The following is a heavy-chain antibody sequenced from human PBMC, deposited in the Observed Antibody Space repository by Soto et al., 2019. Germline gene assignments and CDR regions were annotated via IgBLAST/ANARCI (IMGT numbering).Heavy chain of an antibody. Sequence: GGSLRLSCAASGFTFSDYYMSWIRQAPGKGLEWVSCISSSSSYTNYADSVKGRFTISRDNAKNSLYLQMNSLRAEDTAVYYCARGDYGDIYYYYGMDVWGQGTTVTVSS. CDR3: ARGDYGDIYYYYGMDV. CDR1: GFTFSDYY. CDR2: ISSSSSYT. J-gene: IGHJ6*02. V-gene: IGHV3-11*06. D-gene: IGHD4-17*01.